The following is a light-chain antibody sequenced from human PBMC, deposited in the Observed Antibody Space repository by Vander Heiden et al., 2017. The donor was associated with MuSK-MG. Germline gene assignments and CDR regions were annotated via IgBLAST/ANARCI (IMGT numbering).Light chain of an antibody. CDR2: DAS. CDR1: QDISNY. J-gene: IGKJ4*01. CDR3: QQYDNLPLT. Sequence: DIQMTQSPSSLAASVGDRVPITCQASQDISNYLNWYQQKPGKAPKFLIYDASNLETGVPSRFSGSGSGTDFTFTISSLQPEDIATYYCQQYDNLPLTFGGGTKVEIK. V-gene: IGKV1-33*01.